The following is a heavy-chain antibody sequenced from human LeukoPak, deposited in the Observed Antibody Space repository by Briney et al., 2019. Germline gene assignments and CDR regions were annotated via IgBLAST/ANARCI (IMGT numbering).Heavy chain of an antibody. Sequence: GGSLRLSCAASGFTFSSYGMHWVRQAPGKGLEWVSYISSSGSTIYYADSVKGRFTISRDNAKNSLYLQMNSLRAEDTAVYYCARDRSVRGIDYWGQGTLVTVSS. CDR2: ISSSGSTI. CDR1: GFTFSSYG. D-gene: IGHD3-10*01. CDR3: ARDRSVRGIDY. V-gene: IGHV3-48*04. J-gene: IGHJ4*02.